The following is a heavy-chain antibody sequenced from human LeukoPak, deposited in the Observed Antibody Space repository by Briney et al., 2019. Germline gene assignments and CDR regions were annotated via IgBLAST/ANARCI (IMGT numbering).Heavy chain of an antibody. Sequence: ASVKVSCKASGCTFTSSGISWVRQAPGQGLEWMGWISTYNGNTNYAQKVQGRVTMTTDTSTNTAYMELRNLRSDDTAVYYCARGTRDLWGQGTLVTVSS. V-gene: IGHV1-18*01. J-gene: IGHJ5*02. CDR3: ARGTRDL. CDR1: GCTFTSSG. CDR2: ISTYNGNT. D-gene: IGHD1-14*01.